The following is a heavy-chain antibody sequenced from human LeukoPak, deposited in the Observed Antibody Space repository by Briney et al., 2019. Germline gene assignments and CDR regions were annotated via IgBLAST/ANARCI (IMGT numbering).Heavy chain of an antibody. CDR3: ARVLYDYYFDY. D-gene: IGHD2/OR15-2a*01. CDR1: GYSLSSGYY. J-gene: IGHJ4*02. Sequence: PSETLSLTCTVSGYSLSSGYYWGWIRQPPGKGLEWIGSIYHSGSTYYNPSLKSRLTISVDTSKNQFSLELSSVTAADTALYYCARVLYDYYFDYWGQGTLVTVSS. V-gene: IGHV4-38-2*02. CDR2: IYHSGST.